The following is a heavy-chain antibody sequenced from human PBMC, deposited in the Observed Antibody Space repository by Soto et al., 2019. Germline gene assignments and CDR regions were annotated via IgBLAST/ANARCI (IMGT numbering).Heavy chain of an antibody. CDR3: ARDDEYSGNGMDV. J-gene: IGHJ6*02. CDR1: EFTFSNYG. CDR2: IWNDGSNR. V-gene: IGHV3-33*01. Sequence: QVQLVESGGGVVQPGRSLRLSCAASEFTFSNYGMHWVRQAPGKGLEWVAVIWNDGSNRYHADSVKDRFTISRDNSKNTLYWQMNSLRAEDTAVYYCARDDEYSGNGMDVWGQGTTVTVS. D-gene: IGHD3-10*01.